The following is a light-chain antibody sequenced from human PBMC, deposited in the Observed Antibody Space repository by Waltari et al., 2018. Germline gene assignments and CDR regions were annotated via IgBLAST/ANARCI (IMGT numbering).Light chain of an antibody. J-gene: IGKJ1*01. CDR2: GAA. Sequence: DIVLTQSPSTLSLSPGERATLSCTASESVRTALAWYQQKPGQAPRLLIFGAANRAIVIPDRFSGGGSGTDFSLTISRLEPEDFAVYFCQHYVRLPVAFGQGTKVDVK. V-gene: IGKV3-20*01. CDR1: ESVRTA. CDR3: QHYVRLPVA.